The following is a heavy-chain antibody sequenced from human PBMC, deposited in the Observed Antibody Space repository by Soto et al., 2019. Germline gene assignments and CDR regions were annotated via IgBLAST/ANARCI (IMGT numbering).Heavy chain of an antibody. CDR2: IISTGVST. J-gene: IGHJ6*03. D-gene: IGHD4-17*01. V-gene: IGHV3-23*01. CDR1: GTIFSNYA. CDR3: AQRGTVTTRGTYYMGV. Sequence: GGSLRLSCTASGTIFSNYAMSWVRQAPGKGLEWVSAIISTGVSTNYADSVKGRFTISRDNSKNTLYLQMDSLTAEDTAVYYCAQRGTVTTRGTYYMGVWGKGTTVTVSS.